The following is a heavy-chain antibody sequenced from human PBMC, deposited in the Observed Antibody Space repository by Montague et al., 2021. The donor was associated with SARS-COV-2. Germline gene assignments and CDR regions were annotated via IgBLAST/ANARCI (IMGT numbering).Heavy chain of an antibody. CDR1: GFTFTNYW. D-gene: IGHD3/OR15-3a*01. J-gene: IGHJ6*02. CDR3: ARVDYQVPYYYYAGMDL. V-gene: IGHV3-7*01. Sequence: SLRLSCSASGFTFTNYWMTWVRLAPGKGLEWVATINQHGGENYYVGSVKGRFTISRDNAKKSDYLQINSLGAEDTAVYYCARVDYQVPYYYYAGMDLWGQGTTVTVSS. CDR2: INQHGGEN.